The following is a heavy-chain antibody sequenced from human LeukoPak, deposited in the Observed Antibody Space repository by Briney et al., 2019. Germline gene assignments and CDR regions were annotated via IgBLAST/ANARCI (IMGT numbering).Heavy chain of an antibody. D-gene: IGHD4-17*01. CDR1: GFTFRSYA. V-gene: IGHV3-30*14. CDR3: AAYGDRDDY. Sequence: GGSLRLSCAASGFTFRSYAMHWVRQAPGKGMERVAVISYDGSNKYYADSVKGRFTISRDNSKNTLYVQMNRLRAEDTAVYYCAAYGDRDDYWGQGTLVTVSS. CDR2: ISYDGSNK. J-gene: IGHJ4*02.